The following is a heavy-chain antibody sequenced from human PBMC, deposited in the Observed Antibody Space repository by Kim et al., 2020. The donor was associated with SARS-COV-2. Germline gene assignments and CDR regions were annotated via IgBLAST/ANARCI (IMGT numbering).Heavy chain of an antibody. CDR1: GYTFIGYY. V-gene: IGHV1-2*06. CDR2: ISPKSCGT. CDR3: ARAVTSTATFDY. Sequence: ASVKVSCKASGYTFIGYYIHWVRQAPGQGLEWLGRISPKSCGTNYGHKFQGRVTLTRDTSISTAYMELSGLRSDGTAMYYCARAVTSTATFDYWFQGTL. J-gene: IGHJ4*02. D-gene: IGHD4-4*01.